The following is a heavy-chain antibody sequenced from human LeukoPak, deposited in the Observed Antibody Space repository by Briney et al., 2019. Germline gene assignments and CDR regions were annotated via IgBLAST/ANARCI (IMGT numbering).Heavy chain of an antibody. J-gene: IGHJ6*03. CDR1: GGTLTKNS. Sequence: SVKVSCKAYGGTLTKNSVTRVRQAPGQGLEWMGGAIPILGSSKYARKFQGRVTITTDDSTNTAYMEMSGLMPEDTAIYYCASSMTVTSSSRVTYFYHYMAVWGRGTTVIVSS. CDR3: ASSMTVTSSSRVTYFYHYMAV. V-gene: IGHV1-69*16. CDR2: AIPILGSS. D-gene: IGHD2-21*02.